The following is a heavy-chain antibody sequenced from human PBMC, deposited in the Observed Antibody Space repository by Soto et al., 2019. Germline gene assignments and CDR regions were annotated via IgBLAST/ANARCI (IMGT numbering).Heavy chain of an antibody. D-gene: IGHD2-8*01. V-gene: IGHV1-69*13. CDR2: IIPIFGTA. CDR1: GGTFSSYA. J-gene: IGHJ5*02. CDR3: ARGLYCTNGVCYYQEFDP. Sequence: SVKVSCKASGGTFSSYAISWVRQAPGQGLEWMGGIIPIFGTANYAQKFQGRVTITADESTSTAYMELSSLRSEDTAVYYCARGLYCTNGVCYYQEFDPWGQGTLVTVSS.